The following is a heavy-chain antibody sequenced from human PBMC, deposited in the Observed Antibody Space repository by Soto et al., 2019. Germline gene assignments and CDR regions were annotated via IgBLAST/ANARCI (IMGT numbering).Heavy chain of an antibody. Sequence: SETLSLTCAVYGGSFSGYYWSWIRQPPGKGLEWIGEINHSGSTNYNPPLKSRVTISVDTSKNQFSLKLSSVTAADTAVYYCARGLGGSIVLMVYADPKLHYFDYWGQGTLVTVSS. CDR3: ARGLGGSIVLMVYADPKLHYFDY. J-gene: IGHJ4*02. CDR1: GGSFSGYY. CDR2: INHSGST. D-gene: IGHD2-8*01. V-gene: IGHV4-34*01.